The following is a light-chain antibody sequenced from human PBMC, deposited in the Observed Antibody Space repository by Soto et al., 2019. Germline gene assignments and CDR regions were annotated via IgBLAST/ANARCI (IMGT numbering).Light chain of an antibody. Sequence: MTQSPLSLPVTPGEPASISCRSSQSLLHSNGYNYLDWYQQKPGKAPKLLIYAASSLQSGVPSRFSGSASGTDFTLTISSLQPEDFATYYCQLSYNPLFTFGPGTKVDIK. J-gene: IGKJ3*01. V-gene: IGKV1-39*01. CDR2: AAS. CDR3: QLSYNPLFT. CDR1: QSLLHSNGYNY.